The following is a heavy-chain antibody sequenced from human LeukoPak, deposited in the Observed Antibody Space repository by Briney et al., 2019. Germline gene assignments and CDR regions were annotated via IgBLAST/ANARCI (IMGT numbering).Heavy chain of an antibody. J-gene: IGHJ5*02. CDR1: GVSISSYY. CDR3: ARRIAVAGTTFNWFDP. D-gene: IGHD6-19*01. V-gene: IGHV4-34*01. Sequence: PSETLSLTCTVSGVSISSYYWSWIRQPPGKGLEWIGEINHSGSTNYNPSLKSRVTISVDTSKNQFSLKLSSVTAADTAVYYCARRIAVAGTTFNWFDPWGQGTLVTVSS. CDR2: INHSGST.